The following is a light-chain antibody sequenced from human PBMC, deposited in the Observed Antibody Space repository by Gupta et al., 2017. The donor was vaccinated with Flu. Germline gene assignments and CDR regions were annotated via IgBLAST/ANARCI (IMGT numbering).Light chain of an antibody. V-gene: IGLV2-14*01. CDR1: SSDVGGYNY. J-gene: IGLJ3*02. Sequence: SALSQLAAVLGSPGPSITISCTGTSSDVGGYNYVSWYHQHPGKAPKLMIYEVSNRAAGVANRFSGSKSGNTASLTISGLQAEDEADYYCSSYTSSSTWVFGGGTKLTVL. CDR3: SSYTSSSTWV. CDR2: EVS.